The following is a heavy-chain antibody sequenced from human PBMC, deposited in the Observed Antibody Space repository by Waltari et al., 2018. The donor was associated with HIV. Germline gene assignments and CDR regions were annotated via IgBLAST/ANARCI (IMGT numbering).Heavy chain of an antibody. Sequence: QVQLQESGPGLVKPSGTLSLTCAVSGGSISSSKWWRWVRQPPGKGLEWIGEIYHSGSTNYNPSLKSRVTISVDKSKNQFSLKLSSVTAADTAVYYCARKGKIEQWLVSNYFDYWGQGTLVTVSS. V-gene: IGHV4-4*02. CDR2: IYHSGST. CDR1: GGSISSSKW. CDR3: ARKGKIEQWLVSNYFDY. D-gene: IGHD6-19*01. J-gene: IGHJ4*02.